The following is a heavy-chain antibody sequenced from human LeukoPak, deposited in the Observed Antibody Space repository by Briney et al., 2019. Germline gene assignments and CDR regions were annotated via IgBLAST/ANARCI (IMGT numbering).Heavy chain of an antibody. CDR3: ARAGKGPAATVRWFDP. J-gene: IGHJ5*02. CDR1: GYTFTSCD. D-gene: IGHD2-2*01. Sequence: ASVKVSCKASGYTFTSCDINWVRQATGQGLEWMGWMNPNSGNTGYAQKFQGRVTITRNTSISTAYMELSSLRYEDTAVYYGARAGKGPAATVRWFDPWGQGTLVTVSS. CDR2: MNPNSGNT. V-gene: IGHV1-8*03.